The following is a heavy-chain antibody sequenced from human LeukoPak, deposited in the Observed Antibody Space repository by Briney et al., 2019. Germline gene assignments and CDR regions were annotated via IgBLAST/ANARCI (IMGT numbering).Heavy chain of an antibody. Sequence: ASVKVSCKASRYTFTGYYLHWVRQAPGQGLEWMGRINPNNDGTDCAQKFQGRVTITRNTSISTAYMELSSLRSEDTAVYYCARARIGRVESYVRPFDYWGQGTLVTVSS. CDR1: RYTFTGYY. J-gene: IGHJ4*02. CDR3: ARARIGRVESYVRPFDY. V-gene: IGHV1-2*06. D-gene: IGHD3-10*02. CDR2: INPNNDGT.